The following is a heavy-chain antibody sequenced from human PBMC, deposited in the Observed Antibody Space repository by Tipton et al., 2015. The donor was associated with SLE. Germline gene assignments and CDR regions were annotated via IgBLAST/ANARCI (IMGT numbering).Heavy chain of an antibody. CDR1: GGSISSYY. J-gene: IGHJ4*02. CDR3: ARQSMAARPDFDF. D-gene: IGHD6-6*01. CDR2: IHHSGST. Sequence: TLSLTCTVSGGSISSYYWSWIRQPPGKGLEWIGYIHHSGSTSYSPSLRSRVTISVDTSKNQFSLILNSVTAADTAVYYCARQSMAARPDFDFWGQGTLVTVSS. V-gene: IGHV4-59*01.